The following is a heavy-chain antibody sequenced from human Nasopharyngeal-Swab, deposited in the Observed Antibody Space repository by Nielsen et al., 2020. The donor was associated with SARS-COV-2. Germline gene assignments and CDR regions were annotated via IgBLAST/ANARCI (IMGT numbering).Heavy chain of an antibody. CDR2: ISAYNGNT. D-gene: IGHD6-19*01. J-gene: IGHJ2*01. V-gene: IGHV1-18*04. Sequence: ASVKVSCKASGYTFTSYGISWVRQAPGQGLEWMGWISAYNGNTSYAQKLQGRVTMTTDTSTSTAYMELRSLRSDDTAVYYCARDTGSGWSDWYFDLWGRGTLVTVSS. CDR1: GYTFTSYG. CDR3: ARDTGSGWSDWYFDL.